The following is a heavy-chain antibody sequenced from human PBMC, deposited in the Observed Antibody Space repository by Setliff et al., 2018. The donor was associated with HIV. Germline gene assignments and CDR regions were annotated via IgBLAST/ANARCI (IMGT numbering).Heavy chain of an antibody. Sequence: PSETLSLTCAAYGGSLSGYYWSWIRQTPGKGLEWIGHIHYGGGTYYNPSLESRVSISRDTSKNQFSLNLRDVTAGDTALYYCARAVIRREDRGMWTKLWSAPNHMDVWGKGITVTVS. CDR3: ARAVIRREDRGMWTKLWSAPNHMDV. D-gene: IGHD3-10*01. CDR1: GGSLSGYY. J-gene: IGHJ6*03. V-gene: IGHV4-34*11. CDR2: IHYGGGT.